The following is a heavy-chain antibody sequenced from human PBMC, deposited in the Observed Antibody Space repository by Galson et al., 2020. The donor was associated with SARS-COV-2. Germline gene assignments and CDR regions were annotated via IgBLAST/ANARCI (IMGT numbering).Heavy chain of an antibody. CDR3: ARWGGVAAHFDY. Sequence: SETLSLTCAVSGGSISSGGYYWSWIRQHPGKGLEWIGYIYYSGSTYYNPSLKSRVTISVDTSKNQFSLKLSSVTAADTAVYYCARWGGVAAHFDYWGQGTLVTVSS. CDR1: GGSISSGGYY. J-gene: IGHJ4*02. V-gene: IGHV4-31*11. D-gene: IGHD2-15*01. CDR2: IYYSGST.